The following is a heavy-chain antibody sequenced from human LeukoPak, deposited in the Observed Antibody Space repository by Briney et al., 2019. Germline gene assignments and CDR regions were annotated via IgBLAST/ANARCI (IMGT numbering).Heavy chain of an antibody. CDR1: GFTFSNYG. D-gene: IGHD6-19*01. J-gene: IGHJ3*02. CDR2: IASGGTVD. V-gene: IGHV3-30*18. Sequence: GRSLRLSCAASGFTFSNYGMHWVRQAPGKGLEWEAVIASGGTVDYYADSVKGRFTISRDNSKNTLYLQMNSLRAEDTAVYYCAKFRYSSGWYSNAFDIWGQGTMVTVSS. CDR3: AKFRYSSGWYSNAFDI.